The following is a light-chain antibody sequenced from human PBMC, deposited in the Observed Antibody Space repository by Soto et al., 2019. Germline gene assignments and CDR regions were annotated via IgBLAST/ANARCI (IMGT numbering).Light chain of an antibody. CDR2: DAS. V-gene: IGKV3-11*01. Sequence: EIVLTQSPATLSLSPGERATLSCRASQSVSSYLAWYQQKPGQAPRLLIYDASNRATGIPARFSGSGSGTDSTLTISSSEPEDFAVYYCQQRDTFAQVTRLAIK. CDR1: QSVSSY. J-gene: IGKJ5*01. CDR3: QQRDT.